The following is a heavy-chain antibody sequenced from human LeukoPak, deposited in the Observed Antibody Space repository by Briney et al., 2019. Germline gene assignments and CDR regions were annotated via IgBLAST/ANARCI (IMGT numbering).Heavy chain of an antibody. CDR3: ARGKYSSSWNSVSWFDP. CDR1: GGSISSGSYY. D-gene: IGHD6-13*01. Sequence: SETLSLTCTVSGGSISSGSYYWSWIRQPAGKGLEWIGRIYTSGSTNYNPSLKSRVTISVDTSKNQFSLKLSSVTAADTAVYYCARGKYSSSWNSVSWFDPWGQGTLVTVSS. CDR2: IYTSGST. V-gene: IGHV4-61*02. J-gene: IGHJ5*02.